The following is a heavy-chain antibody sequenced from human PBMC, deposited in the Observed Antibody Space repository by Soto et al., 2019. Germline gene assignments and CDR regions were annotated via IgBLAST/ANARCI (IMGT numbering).Heavy chain of an antibody. CDR2: ISGPGGST. D-gene: IGHD2-2*01. V-gene: IGHV3-23*01. Sequence: GSLRLSCAASGFTFSTYAMSWVRQAPGKGLEWVSAISGPGGSTFYADSVKGRFTISRDNSKNTLYLQMNSLRAEDTAVYYCAKDTSNDWPYGMDVWGQGTTVTVSS. J-gene: IGHJ6*02. CDR1: GFTFSTYA. CDR3: AKDTSNDWPYGMDV.